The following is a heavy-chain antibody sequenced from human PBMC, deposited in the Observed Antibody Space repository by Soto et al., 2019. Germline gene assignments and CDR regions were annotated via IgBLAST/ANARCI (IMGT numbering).Heavy chain of an antibody. Sequence: KTSETLSLTCTVSGGSISSGAYYWSWIRQHPGKGLEWIGYIYYSGSTYYNPSLKSRVSISVDASTTQFSLILSSVTAADTAVYYCARDGYKHDAFDIWGQGTMVTVSS. CDR2: IYYSGST. J-gene: IGHJ3*02. CDR1: GGSISSGAYY. V-gene: IGHV4-31*03. CDR3: ARDGYKHDAFDI. D-gene: IGHD5-12*01.